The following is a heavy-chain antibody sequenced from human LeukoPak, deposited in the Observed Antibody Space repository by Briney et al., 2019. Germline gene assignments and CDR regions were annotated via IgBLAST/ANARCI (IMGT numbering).Heavy chain of an antibody. CDR3: ASCSGGSCYYDAFDI. J-gene: IGHJ3*02. V-gene: IGHV1-8*01. CDR1: GDTFTSYD. D-gene: IGHD2-15*01. Sequence: ASLKVSSKTSGDTFTSYDIYWVRQAPGQGLEWMGWMNANSGKTGYAQKFQGRVTMARNTSRSTAYMELSSLRSEDTAVYYCASCSGGSCYYDAFDIWGQGTMVTVSS. CDR2: MNANSGKT.